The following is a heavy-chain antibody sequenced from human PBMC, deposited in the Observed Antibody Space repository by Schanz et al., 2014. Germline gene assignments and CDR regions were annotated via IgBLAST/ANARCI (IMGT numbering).Heavy chain of an antibody. CDR1: GFTFNSYA. V-gene: IGHV3-30-3*01. Sequence: QVQLVESGGGLVQPGGSLRLSCAASGFTFNSYAMTWVRQAPGKGLEWVALISNDGSIKYYADSVEGRFTISRDNSRNTLYLQMNSLRTEDTAVYYCARANYRRKINFDYWGRGTLVTVSS. CDR2: ISNDGSIK. CDR3: ARANYRRKINFDY. D-gene: IGHD3-10*01. J-gene: IGHJ4*02.